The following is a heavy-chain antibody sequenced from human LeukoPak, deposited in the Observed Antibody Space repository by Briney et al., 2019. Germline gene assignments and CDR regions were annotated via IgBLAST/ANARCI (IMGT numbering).Heavy chain of an antibody. CDR1: GYTFTSYG. V-gene: IGHV1-18*01. J-gene: IGHJ5*02. CDR2: ISAYNGNT. D-gene: IGHD2-2*01. CDR3: ARVTYCSSTSCTNWFDP. Sequence: ASVKVSCKASGYTFTSYGSSWLRQAPGQGLEWMGWISAYNGNTNYAQKLQGRVTMTTDTSTSTAYMELRSLRSGDTAVYYCARVTYCSSTSCTNWFDPWGQGTLVTVSS.